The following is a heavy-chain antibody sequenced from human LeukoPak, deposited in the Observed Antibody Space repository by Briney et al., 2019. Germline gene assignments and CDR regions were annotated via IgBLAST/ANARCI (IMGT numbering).Heavy chain of an antibody. CDR3: VRDFRSADY. V-gene: IGHV3-53*01. J-gene: IGHJ4*02. CDR2: IYSGGST. Sequence: GGSLRLSCAASGFTVSSNYMSWVRQAPGKGLEWVSVIYSGGSTCYADSVKGRFTISRDNARNTVYLQMNSLRAEDTAIYYCVRDFRSADYWGQGTLVTVSS. CDR1: GFTVSSNY.